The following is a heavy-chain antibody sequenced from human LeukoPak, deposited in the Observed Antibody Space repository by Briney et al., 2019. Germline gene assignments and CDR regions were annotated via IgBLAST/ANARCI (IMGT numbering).Heavy chain of an antibody. CDR2: INPSGGST. J-gene: IGHJ4*02. Sequence: ASVKVSCKASGYTFTSYYMHWVRQAPGQGLEWMGIINPSGGSTSYAQKFQGRVTMTRDTSTSTVYMELSSLRSVDTAVYYCAVPQASRSGYYDCWGQGTLVTVSS. D-gene: IGHD3-22*01. V-gene: IGHV1-46*01. CDR3: AVPQASRSGYYDC. CDR1: GYTFTSYY.